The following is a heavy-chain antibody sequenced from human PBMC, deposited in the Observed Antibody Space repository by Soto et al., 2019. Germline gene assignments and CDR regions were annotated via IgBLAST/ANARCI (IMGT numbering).Heavy chain of an antibody. V-gene: IGHV4-30-4*01. CDR2: IYYSGST. D-gene: IGHD3-3*01. CDR3: ASSLITIFGGAPSPFDY. CDR1: GGSISSVDYY. J-gene: IGHJ4*02. Sequence: PSETLSLTCTVSGGSISSVDYYWSWIRKPPGKGLEWIGYIYYSGSTYYNPSLKSRVTISVDTSKNQFSLKLSSVTAADTAVYYCASSLITIFGGAPSPFDYWGQGTLVTVSS.